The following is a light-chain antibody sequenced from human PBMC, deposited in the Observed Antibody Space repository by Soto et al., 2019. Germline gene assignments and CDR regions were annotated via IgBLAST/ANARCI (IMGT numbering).Light chain of an antibody. J-gene: IGLJ2*01. CDR3: NSRTSRNTVL. CDR1: GSDISGFNS. V-gene: IGLV2-14*01. Sequence: QSALTQPASVSASPGQSITISCTGTGSDISGFNSVSWYQQHPGEAPKLIIYDVTHRPSGVSSRFSGSKSGDTASLTISGLQAEDEADYYCNSRTSRNTVLFGGGTKLTVL. CDR2: DVT.